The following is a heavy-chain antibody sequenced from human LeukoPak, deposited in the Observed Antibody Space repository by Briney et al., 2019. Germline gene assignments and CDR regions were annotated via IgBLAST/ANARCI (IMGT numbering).Heavy chain of an antibody. CDR1: GYTFTGYY. J-gene: IGHJ4*02. Sequence: GASVKVSCKASGYTFTGYYMHWVRQAPGQGLEWMGGIIPIFGTANYAQKFQGRVTITADESTSTAYMELSSLRSEDTAVYYCAREIYYDSSGLFDYWGQGTLVTVSS. D-gene: IGHD3-22*01. CDR3: AREIYYDSSGLFDY. CDR2: IIPIFGTA. V-gene: IGHV1-69*13.